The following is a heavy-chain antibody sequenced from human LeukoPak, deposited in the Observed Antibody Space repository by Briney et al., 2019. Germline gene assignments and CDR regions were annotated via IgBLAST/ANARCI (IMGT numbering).Heavy chain of an antibody. V-gene: IGHV4-4*09. CDR1: GGSISDYY. CDR2: IYTSGRT. Sequence: PSETLSLTCTVSGGSISDYYWSWIRQPPGKGLEWIGYIYTSGRTNYNPSLKSRVTISVDTSKNQFSLKLSSVTAADTAVYYCARPWGDWGQGTLATVSS. J-gene: IGHJ4*02. CDR3: ARPWGD. D-gene: IGHD3-16*01.